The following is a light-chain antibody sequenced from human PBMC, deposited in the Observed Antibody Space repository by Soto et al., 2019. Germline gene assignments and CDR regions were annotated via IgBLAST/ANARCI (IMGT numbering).Light chain of an antibody. CDR1: QSVSSSY. Sequence: EIVLTQSPGTLSLSPGESATLSCRASQSVSSSYLAWYQQQPGQAPRLLIYGASSRATGIPDRFRGSGSGTDCTLTISRLEPEDFAVYYCQQYGSSPWTFGQGTKVEI. CDR2: GAS. CDR3: QQYGSSPWT. V-gene: IGKV3-20*01. J-gene: IGKJ1*01.